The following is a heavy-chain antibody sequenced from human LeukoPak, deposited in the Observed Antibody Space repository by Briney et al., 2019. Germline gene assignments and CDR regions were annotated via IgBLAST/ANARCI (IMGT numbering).Heavy chain of an antibody. Sequence: GGPLRLSCAASGFTFSSYAMHWVRQAPGKGLEWVAVISYDGSNKYYADSVKGRFTISRDNSKNTLYLQMNSLRAEDTAVYYCARDSETYSSSSIYGMDVWGQGTTVTVSS. CDR2: ISYDGSNK. CDR3: ARDSETYSSSSIYGMDV. V-gene: IGHV3-30-3*01. D-gene: IGHD6-6*01. CDR1: GFTFSSYA. J-gene: IGHJ6*02.